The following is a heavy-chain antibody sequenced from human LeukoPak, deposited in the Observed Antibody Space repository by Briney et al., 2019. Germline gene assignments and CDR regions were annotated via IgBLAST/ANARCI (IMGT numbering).Heavy chain of an antibody. J-gene: IGHJ4*02. Sequence: ASVKVSCKASGYSFTDNYIHWVRQAPGQGLEWMGWISPKSGDTNYAQKFQGRVTMTRDTSISTAYMEVSSLRSDDTAVYYCARGGIPGGNYYREHFDYWGQGTLVTVSS. V-gene: IGHV1-2*02. CDR3: ARGGIPGGNYYREHFDY. CDR2: ISPKSGDT. CDR1: GYSFTDNY. D-gene: IGHD1-26*01.